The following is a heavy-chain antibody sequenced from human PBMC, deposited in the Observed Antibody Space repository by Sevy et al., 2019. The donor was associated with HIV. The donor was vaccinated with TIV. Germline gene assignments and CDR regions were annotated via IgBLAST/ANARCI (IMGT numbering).Heavy chain of an antibody. V-gene: IGHV3-7*03. CDR1: GFTFSNYW. CDR2: IKRDGSEK. J-gene: IGHJ3*02. Sequence: GGSLRLSCAASGFTFSNYWMSWVRQAPGKGLEWVANIKRDGSEKYYMASVKGRFTISRDNAKNSLYLQMNSLRAEDTAVYYCAKDTCSSTSCYYQDAFDIWGQGTMVTVSS. D-gene: IGHD2-2*01. CDR3: AKDTCSSTSCYYQDAFDI.